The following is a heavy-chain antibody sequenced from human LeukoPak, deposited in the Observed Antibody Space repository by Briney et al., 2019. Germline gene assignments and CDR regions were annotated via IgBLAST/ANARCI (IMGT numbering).Heavy chain of an antibody. J-gene: IGHJ4*02. D-gene: IGHD1-26*01. V-gene: IGHV4-59*08. Sequence: SETLSLTCTVSGGSMSSYYWSWIRQPPGKGLEWIAYMYYGGNTDYNPSLKSRVTISIDTSNNQFSLKLSSVTAADTAMYYCARHETGGSYPLKYWGQGLLVTVSS. CDR2: MYYGGNT. CDR3: ARHETGGSYPLKY. CDR1: GGSMSSYY.